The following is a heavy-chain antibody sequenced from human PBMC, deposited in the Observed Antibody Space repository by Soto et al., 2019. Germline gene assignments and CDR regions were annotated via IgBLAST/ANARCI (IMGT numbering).Heavy chain of an antibody. J-gene: IGHJ5*02. Sequence: ASVKVSCKASGYSFTSYDLNWVRQATGQGLEWMGWMNPNSGNTGYAQKFQGRVTVTRNTSISTAYMELSSLTSDDTAVYYCARGSRVLDPPWGQGTLVTVSS. CDR2: MNPNSGNT. CDR1: GYSFTSYD. CDR3: ARGSRVLDPP. V-gene: IGHV1-8*01.